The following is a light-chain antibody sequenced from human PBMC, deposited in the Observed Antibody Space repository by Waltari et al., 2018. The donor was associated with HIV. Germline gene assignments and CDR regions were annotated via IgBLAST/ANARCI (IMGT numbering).Light chain of an antibody. Sequence: EIVMTRSLATLSVSPGERVTLSCRASQSVSLNLVWYQQKRGQPPRLLIYGASTRVTGIPVRFSGSGSGTEFTLTISSLQSEDSAVYYCYQYNDWPLFTFGGGTKVEI. CDR1: QSVSLN. CDR3: YQYNDWPLFT. CDR2: GAS. V-gene: IGKV3-15*01. J-gene: IGKJ4*01.